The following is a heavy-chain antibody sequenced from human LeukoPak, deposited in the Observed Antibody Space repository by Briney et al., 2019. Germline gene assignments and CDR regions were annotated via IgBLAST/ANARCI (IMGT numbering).Heavy chain of an antibody. CDR2: IYYSGNT. V-gene: IGHV4-61*01. CDR3: AGEDYFDSSGYASWRFDI. J-gene: IGHJ3*02. D-gene: IGHD3-22*01. Sequence: SETLSLTCTVSGASSSSSSYFWTWIRQPPGKGLEWIGHIYYSGNTIYNPSLKSRVTISVDTSKNQFSLKLTSVTTADTAVYYCAGEDYFDSSGYASWRFDIWGQGTMVTVSS. CDR1: GASSSSSSYF.